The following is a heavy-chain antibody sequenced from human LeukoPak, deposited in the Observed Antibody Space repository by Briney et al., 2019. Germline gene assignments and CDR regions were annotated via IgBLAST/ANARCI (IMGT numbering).Heavy chain of an antibody. Sequence: SETLSLTCTVSGGSISSYYWSWMRQPPGKGLEWIGYIYTSGSTNYNPSLKNRVTISVDTSKNQFSLKLSSVTAADTAVYYCARRRVVVVPTYYYYYMDVWGKGTTVTVSS. CDR2: IYTSGST. D-gene: IGHD2-2*01. V-gene: IGHV4-4*09. J-gene: IGHJ6*03. CDR1: GGSISSYY. CDR3: ARRRVVVVPTYYYYYMDV.